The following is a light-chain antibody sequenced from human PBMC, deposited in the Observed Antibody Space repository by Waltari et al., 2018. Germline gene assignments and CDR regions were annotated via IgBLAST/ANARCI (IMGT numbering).Light chain of an antibody. J-gene: IGKJ4*01. Sequence: DIQMTQSPSTLSASVGDRVTISCRASRTIRTRLAWYQQKPGKAPKLLIYETSSLESGVPSRFSGSGSGTVFTLTISSLQPDDFATYYCQQYNSYSTFGGGTKVEIK. V-gene: IGKV1-5*03. CDR2: ETS. CDR3: QQYNSYST. CDR1: RTIRTR.